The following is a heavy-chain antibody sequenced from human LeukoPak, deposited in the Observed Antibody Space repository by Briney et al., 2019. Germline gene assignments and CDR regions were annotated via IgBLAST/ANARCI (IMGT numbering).Heavy chain of an antibody. J-gene: IGHJ6*02. CDR2: IDARSGIT. D-gene: IGHD6-19*01. Sequence: GGSLRLSCAASGFTFTIFGFNWVRQAPGKVPEWVSYIDARSGITYYADSVQGRFTISRDNSKNTLYLQMNSLGAEDTAVYYCARGYSSGWYKDYYYGMDVWGQGTTVTVSS. CDR3: ARGYSSGWYKDYYYGMDV. V-gene: IGHV3-48*01. CDR1: GFTFTIFG.